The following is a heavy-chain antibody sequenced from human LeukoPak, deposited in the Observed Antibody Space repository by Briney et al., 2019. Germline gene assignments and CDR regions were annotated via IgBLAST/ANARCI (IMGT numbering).Heavy chain of an antibody. CDR1: GFTFSSYW. V-gene: IGHV3-7*03. D-gene: IGHD3-10*01. Sequence: PGGSLRLSCIGSGFTFSSYWMNWVRQAPGKGLEWVANIKQDGSEKYYVDSVKGRFTISRDNSKNTLFLQMNSLRAEDTAVYYCAKTREWDYYGSGSYDFDYWGQGILVTVSS. CDR2: IKQDGSEK. CDR3: AKTREWDYYGSGSYDFDY. J-gene: IGHJ4*02.